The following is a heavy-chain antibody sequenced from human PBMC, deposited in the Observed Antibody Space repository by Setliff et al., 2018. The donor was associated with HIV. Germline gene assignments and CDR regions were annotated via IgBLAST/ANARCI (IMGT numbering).Heavy chain of an antibody. V-gene: IGHV3-74*01. CDR1: GLTFSRHW. CDR3: AKVRWTANYYFDC. J-gene: IGHJ4*02. D-gene: IGHD1-7*01. Sequence: QAGGSLRLSCAASGLTFSRHWMHWVRQAPGKGLVWVSRVNNDGSSTTYADSVRGRFAISRDNSKNTLYLQINSLRAEDTAVYYCAKVRWTANYYFDCWGQGTLVTVSS. CDR2: VNNDGSST.